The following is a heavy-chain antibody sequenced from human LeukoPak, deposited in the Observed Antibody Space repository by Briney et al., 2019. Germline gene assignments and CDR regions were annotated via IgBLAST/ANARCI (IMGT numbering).Heavy chain of an antibody. CDR3: ARVSTIYSSFYYYMDV. CDR2: IFDSGST. Sequence: SETLSLTCTVSGYSISSGYYWGWIRQPPGKGLEWIGSIFDSGSTYYNPSLKSRVTISVDTSKNQFFLKLSSVTAADTAVYYCARVSTIYSSFYYYMDVWGKGTTVTVSS. V-gene: IGHV4-38-2*02. CDR1: GYSISSGYY. D-gene: IGHD5/OR15-5a*01. J-gene: IGHJ6*03.